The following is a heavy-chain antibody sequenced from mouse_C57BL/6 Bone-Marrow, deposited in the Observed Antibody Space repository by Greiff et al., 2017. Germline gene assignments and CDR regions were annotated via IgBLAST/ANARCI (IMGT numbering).Heavy chain of an antibody. V-gene: IGHV14-4*01. Sequence: VQLQQSGAELVRPGASVKLSCTASGFTIKDDYMHWVKQRPEQGLEWIGWIDPENGDTEYASKFQGKATITADTSSNTAYLQLSSLTSEDTAVYYCATRALITTVVAPDYWGQGTTLTVSS. D-gene: IGHD1-1*01. CDR3: ATRALITTVVAPDY. J-gene: IGHJ2*01. CDR1: GFTIKDDY. CDR2: IDPENGDT.